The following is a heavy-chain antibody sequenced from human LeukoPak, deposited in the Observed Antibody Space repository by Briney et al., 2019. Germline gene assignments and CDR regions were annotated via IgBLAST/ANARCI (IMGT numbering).Heavy chain of an antibody. Sequence: GGSLRLSCAASGFTFSSYAMSWVRQAPGKGLEWVSAISGSGGSTYYADSVKGRFTISRDNSKNTLYLQMNSLRAEDTAVYYCAKDGCSSTSCYADRVYYYYGMGVWGQGTTVTVSS. CDR2: ISGSGGST. CDR3: AKDGCSSTSCYADRVYYYYGMGV. V-gene: IGHV3-23*01. D-gene: IGHD2-2*01. J-gene: IGHJ6*02. CDR1: GFTFSSYA.